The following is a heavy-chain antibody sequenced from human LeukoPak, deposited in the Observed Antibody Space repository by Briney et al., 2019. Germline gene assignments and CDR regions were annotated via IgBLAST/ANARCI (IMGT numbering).Heavy chain of an antibody. V-gene: IGHV4-59*01. D-gene: IGHD2-8*01. J-gene: IGHJ3*02. CDR1: GGSISSYY. Sequence: SETLSLTCTVSGGSISSYYWSWIRQPPGKGLEWIGYIYYSGSTNYNPSLKSRVTISVDTSKNQFSLKLSSVTAADTAVYYCARSLIRSAFDIWGQGTMVTVSS. CDR3: ARSLIRSAFDI. CDR2: IYYSGST.